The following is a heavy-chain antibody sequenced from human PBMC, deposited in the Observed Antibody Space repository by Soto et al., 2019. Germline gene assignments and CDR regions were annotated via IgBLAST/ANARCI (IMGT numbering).Heavy chain of an antibody. CDR1: GGTFSSYT. CDR3: ARDYGSGIQYKDY. V-gene: IGHV1-69*08. D-gene: IGHD3-10*01. Sequence: QVQLVQSGAEVKKPGSSVKVSCKASGGTFSSYTISWVRQAPGQGLEWMGRIIPILGITNYAQKFQSRVTITADKSTSTAYMELSSLRSEDTAVYYCARDYGSGIQYKDYWGKGTLVTVSS. CDR2: IIPILGIT. J-gene: IGHJ4*02.